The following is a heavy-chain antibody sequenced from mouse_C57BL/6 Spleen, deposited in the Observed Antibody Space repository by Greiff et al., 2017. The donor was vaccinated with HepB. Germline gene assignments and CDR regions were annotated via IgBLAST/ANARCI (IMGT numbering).Heavy chain of an antibody. CDR2: IHPNSGST. V-gene: IGHV1-64*01. J-gene: IGHJ4*01. CDR3: ARSYGSSYDRGAMDY. D-gene: IGHD1-1*01. CDR1: GYTFTSNW. Sequence: QVQLQQPGAELVKPGASVKLSGKASGYTFTSNWMHWVKQRPGQGLEWMGMIHPNSGSTNYNEKFKSKATLTVDKSSSTAYMQLSSLSSEDSAVYYCARSYGSSYDRGAMDYWGQGTSVTVSS.